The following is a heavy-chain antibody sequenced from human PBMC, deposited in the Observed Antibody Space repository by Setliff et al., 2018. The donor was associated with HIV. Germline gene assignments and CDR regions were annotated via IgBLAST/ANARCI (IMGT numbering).Heavy chain of an antibody. V-gene: IGHV4-4*07. CDR1: GASITDYF. CDR3: ARDYSGTYQQIIDVYYFDL. Sequence: SETLSLTCTLSGASITDYFWNWIRQPAGKGLEWIGRIHSSGSFNTNPSLESRVSMSVETSKNQVSLNLSSVTAADTAIYYCARDYSGTYQQIIDVYYFDLWGQGSLVTVSS. CDR2: IHSSGSF. J-gene: IGHJ4*02. D-gene: IGHD1-26*01.